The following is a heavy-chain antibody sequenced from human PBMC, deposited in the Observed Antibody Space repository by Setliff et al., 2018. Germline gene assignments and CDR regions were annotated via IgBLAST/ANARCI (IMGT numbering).Heavy chain of an antibody. Sequence: ASVKVSRKASGYTFTGYYMHWVRQAPGQGLEWMGWINPNSGGTNYAQKFQGRVTMTRDTSISTAYMELSRLRSDDTAVYYCARADIVLMVYAISSGWFDPWGQGTLVTVSS. J-gene: IGHJ5*02. D-gene: IGHD2-8*01. CDR3: ARADIVLMVYAISSGWFDP. V-gene: IGHV1-2*02. CDR2: INPNSGGT. CDR1: GYTFTGYY.